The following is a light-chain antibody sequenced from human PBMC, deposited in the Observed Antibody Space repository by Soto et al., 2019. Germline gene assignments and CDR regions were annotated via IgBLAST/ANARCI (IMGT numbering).Light chain of an antibody. CDR1: HSVGTN. Sequence: EVVLTHSPASLSLSRLRVGAVGFMASHSVGTNLMWYQQKPGQPPRLLISYASNRATGIPGRFSGGGSGTDFTLTISSLEPEDFAVYYCQHRNNWPSLTFGGGTKVDIK. J-gene: IGKJ4*01. CDR2: YAS. CDR3: QHRNNWPSLT. V-gene: IGKV3-11*01.